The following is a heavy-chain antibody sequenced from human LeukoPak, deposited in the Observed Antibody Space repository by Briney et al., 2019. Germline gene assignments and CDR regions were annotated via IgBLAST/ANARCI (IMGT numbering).Heavy chain of an antibody. CDR1: GGSISSYY. CDR2: IYYSGST. CDR3: ARGATHYYFDY. Sequence: SETLSLTCTVSGGSISSYYWSWIRQPPGKGLEWIGYIYYSGSTSYNPSLKSRVTISVDTSKNQFSLKLSSVTAADTAVYYCARGATHYYFDYWGQGTLVTVSS. D-gene: IGHD2-15*01. V-gene: IGHV4-59*01. J-gene: IGHJ4*02.